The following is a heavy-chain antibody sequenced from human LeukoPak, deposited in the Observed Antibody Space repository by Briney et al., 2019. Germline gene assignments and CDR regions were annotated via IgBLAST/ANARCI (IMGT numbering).Heavy chain of an antibody. D-gene: IGHD2-15*01. Sequence: GGSLRLSCVASGFAFSSYAMSWVRQAPGKGLEWISTISGSDGSTYFADSVKGRFTFSRDNSKNTLYLQMNSLRAEDTAVYYCAKSWGYCLDYWGQGTLVTVSS. CDR2: ISGSDGST. CDR1: GFAFSSYA. CDR3: AKSWGYCLDY. J-gene: IGHJ4*02. V-gene: IGHV3-23*01.